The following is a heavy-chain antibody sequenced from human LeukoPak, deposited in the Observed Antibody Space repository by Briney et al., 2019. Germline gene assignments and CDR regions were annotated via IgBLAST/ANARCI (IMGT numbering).Heavy chain of an antibody. J-gene: IGHJ4*02. CDR2: IYSGGST. V-gene: IGHV3-53*01. Sequence: GGSLRLSCAASGFTVSSNYMSWVRQAPGKGLEWVSVIYSGGSTYYADSVKGRFTISRDNSKNTRYLQMNSLRAEDTAVYYCARGSIAVAGIGALGYWGQGTLVTVSS. D-gene: IGHD6-19*01. CDR3: ARGSIAVAGIGALGY. CDR1: GFTVSSNY.